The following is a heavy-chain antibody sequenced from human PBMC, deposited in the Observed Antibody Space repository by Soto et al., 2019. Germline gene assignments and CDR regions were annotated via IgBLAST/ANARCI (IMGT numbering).Heavy chain of an antibody. Sequence: GGSLRLSCAASEFTFANAWISWVRQAPGKGLEWVGRIKSKADGGTTDYAAPVKGRFTISRDESQNTLYLQMNSLKTEDTAVYYCTSLYYGHWGQGNLGTVSS. D-gene: IGHD4-17*01. CDR2: IKSKADGGTT. CDR3: TSLYYGH. CDR1: EFTFANAW. V-gene: IGHV3-15*01. J-gene: IGHJ4*02.